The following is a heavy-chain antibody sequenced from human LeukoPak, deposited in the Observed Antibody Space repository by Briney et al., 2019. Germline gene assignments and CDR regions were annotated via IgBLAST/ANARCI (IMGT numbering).Heavy chain of an antibody. D-gene: IGHD6-19*01. V-gene: IGHV1-18*01. J-gene: IGHJ5*02. Sequence: GASVKVSCKASGYTFTSYGISWVRQAPGQGLEWMGWISAYNGNTNYAQKLQGRVTMTTDTSTSTAYMELRSLRSDDTAVYYCARAHIAVAPTSPGASRLEITNWFDPWGQGTLVTVSS. CDR3: ARAHIAVAPTSPGASRLEITNWFDP. CDR1: GYTFTSYG. CDR2: ISAYNGNT.